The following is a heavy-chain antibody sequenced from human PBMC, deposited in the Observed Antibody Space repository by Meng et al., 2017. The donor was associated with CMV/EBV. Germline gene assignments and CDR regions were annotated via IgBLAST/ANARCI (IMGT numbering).Heavy chain of an antibody. CDR2: TSAYNGNT. CDR3: ARDISGCFDY. D-gene: IGHD3-22*01. Sequence: ASAKVPCKASGYTFTSYGISWVRQAPGQGLEWMGWTSAYNGNTNYAQKLQGRVTMTTDTSTSTAYMKLRSLRSDDTAVYYCARDISGCFDYWGQGTLVTVSS. V-gene: IGHV1-18*01. CDR1: GYTFTSYG. J-gene: IGHJ4*01.